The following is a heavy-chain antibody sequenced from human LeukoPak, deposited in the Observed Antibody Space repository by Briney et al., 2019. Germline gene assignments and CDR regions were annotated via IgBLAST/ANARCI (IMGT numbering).Heavy chain of an antibody. Sequence: PGGSLRLSCAASGFTFSSYSMNWVRQAPGKGLEWVSSISSSSSYIYYADSVKGRFTISRDNAKNSLYLQMNSLRAKDTAVYYCARGAKYYYDSSGYYLYYFDYWGQGTLVTVSS. CDR3: ARGAKYYYDSSGYYLYYFDY. J-gene: IGHJ4*02. CDR1: GFTFSSYS. D-gene: IGHD3-22*01. CDR2: ISSSSSYI. V-gene: IGHV3-21*01.